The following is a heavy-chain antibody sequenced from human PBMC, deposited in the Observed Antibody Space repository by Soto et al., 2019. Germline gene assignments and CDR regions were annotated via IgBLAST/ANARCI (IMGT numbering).Heavy chain of an antibody. CDR1: GGSISSYY. CDR3: AREVGGGYNSRFDY. D-gene: IGHD5-12*01. J-gene: IGHJ4*02. Sequence: SETLSLTCTVSGGSISSYYWSWIRQPPGKGLEWIGYIYYSGSTYYNPSLKSRVTISVDRSKNQFSLKLSSVTAADTAVYYCAREVGGGYNSRFDYWGQGTLVTVSS. CDR2: IYYSGST. V-gene: IGHV4-59*12.